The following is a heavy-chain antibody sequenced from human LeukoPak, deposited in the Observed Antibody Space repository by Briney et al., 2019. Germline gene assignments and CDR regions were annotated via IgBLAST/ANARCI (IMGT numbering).Heavy chain of an antibody. CDR1: GGSISSYY. CDR3: ARFNRAIAAAGLGWFDP. J-gene: IGHJ5*02. D-gene: IGHD6-13*01. V-gene: IGHV4-59*08. Sequence: SETLSLTCTVSGGSISSYYWSWIRQPPGEGLEWIGYIYYSGSTNYNPSLKSRVTISVDTSKNQFSLKLSSVTAADTAVYYCARFNRAIAAAGLGWFDPWGQGTLVTVSS. CDR2: IYYSGST.